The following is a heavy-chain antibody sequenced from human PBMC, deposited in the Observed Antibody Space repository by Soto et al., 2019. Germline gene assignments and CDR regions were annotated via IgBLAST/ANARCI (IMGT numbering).Heavy chain of an antibody. D-gene: IGHD3-9*01. CDR1: GFTFSSYA. V-gene: IGHV3-23*01. CDR2: ISGSGGST. J-gene: IGHJ4*02. Sequence: GGSLRLSCAASGFTFSSYAMSWVRQAPGKGLEWVSAISGSGGSTYYADSVKGRFTISRDNSKNTLYRQMNSLRAEDTAVYYCARAGRNYDILTGYLGTFDYWGQGTLVTVSS. CDR3: ARAGRNYDILTGYLGTFDY.